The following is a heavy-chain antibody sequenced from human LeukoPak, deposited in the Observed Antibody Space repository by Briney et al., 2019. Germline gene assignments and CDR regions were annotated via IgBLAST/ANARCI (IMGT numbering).Heavy chain of an antibody. CDR2: ISATGGTI. Sequence: GGSLRLSCAASGFTFSSNGMNWVRQAPGKGLEWVSYISATGGTIYYADSVKGRFTFSRDNAKNTLYLQMNSLRVEDTAVYYCARIKVGATGIDYWGQGTLVTVSS. V-gene: IGHV3-48*03. CDR3: ARIKVGATGIDY. D-gene: IGHD1-26*01. CDR1: GFTFSSNG. J-gene: IGHJ4*02.